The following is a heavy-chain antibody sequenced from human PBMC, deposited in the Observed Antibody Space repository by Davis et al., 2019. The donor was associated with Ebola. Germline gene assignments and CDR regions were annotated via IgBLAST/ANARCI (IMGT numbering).Heavy chain of an antibody. CDR2: INPNSGGT. CDR1: GYTFTGYY. CDR3: AGGYYYYGMDV. V-gene: IGHV1-2*04. J-gene: IGHJ6*02. Sequence: ASVTVSCKASGYTFTGYYMHWVRQAPGQGLEWMGWINPNSGGTNYAQKFQGWVTMTRDTSISTAYMELSSLRSEDTAVYYCAGGYYYYGMDVWGQGTTVTVSS.